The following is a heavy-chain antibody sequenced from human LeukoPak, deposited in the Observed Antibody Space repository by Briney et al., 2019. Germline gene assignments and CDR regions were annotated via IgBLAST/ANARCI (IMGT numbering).Heavy chain of an antibody. CDR2: MNPNSGNT. J-gene: IGHJ3*02. D-gene: IGHD2-15*01. V-gene: IGHV1-8*01. CDR3: ASYGNRYCSGGSCGWVHDAFDI. CDR1: GYTFTSYD. Sequence: ASVKVSCKASGYTFTSYDINWVRQATGQGLEWMGWMNPNSGNTGYAQKFQGRVTMTRSTSISTAYMELSSLRSEDTAVYYCASYGNRYCSGGSCGWVHDAFDIWGQGTMVTVSS.